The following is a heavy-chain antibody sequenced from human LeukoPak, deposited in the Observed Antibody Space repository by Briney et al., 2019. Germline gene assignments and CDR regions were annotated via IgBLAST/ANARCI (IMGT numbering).Heavy chain of an antibody. V-gene: IGHV4-39*01. D-gene: IGHD6-13*01. J-gene: IGHJ4*02. CDR2: IYYSGST. Sequence: SETLSLTCTVSGGSISSSSYYWGWIRQPPGKGLEWIGSIYYSGSTYYNPSLKSRVTISVDTSKNQFSLKLSSATAADTAVYYCVQGPSIAAAGTTWFDYWGQGTLVSASS. CDR1: GGSISSSSYY. CDR3: VQGPSIAAAGTTWFDY.